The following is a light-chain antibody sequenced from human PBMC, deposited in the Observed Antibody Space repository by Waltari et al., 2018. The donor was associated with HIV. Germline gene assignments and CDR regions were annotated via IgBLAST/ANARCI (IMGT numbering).Light chain of an antibody. J-gene: IGKJ4*01. CDR2: WSC. CDR1: QSVLYSSNNKNY. V-gene: IGKV4-1*01. CDR3: QQYYSTPPT. Sequence: DIVMTQSPDSLAVSLGERATINCKASQSVLYSSNNKNYLAWYQQKPGQPSKLLIYWSCTREAVVPDRFSGSGSGKDFTLTSSSLQAEDVAVYYCQQYYSTPPTLGGGTKVEIK.